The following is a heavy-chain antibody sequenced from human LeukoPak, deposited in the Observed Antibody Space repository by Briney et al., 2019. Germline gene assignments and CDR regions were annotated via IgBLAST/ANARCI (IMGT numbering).Heavy chain of an antibody. D-gene: IGHD5-18*01. CDR2: ISIDGRSK. J-gene: IGHJ4*02. V-gene: IGHV3-64D*06. CDR3: VKDQEYSYDY. CDR1: GFTFTDCA. Sequence: GGSLRLSCSASGFTFTDCAMHWVRQAAGKGLEYVSTISIDGRSKYYADSVKGRFTISRDNSKNTLSLQMSSLRTDDTAIYYCVKDQEYSYDYWGQGTLVTVSS.